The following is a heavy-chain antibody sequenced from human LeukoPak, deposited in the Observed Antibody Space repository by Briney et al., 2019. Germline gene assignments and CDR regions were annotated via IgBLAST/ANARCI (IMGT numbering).Heavy chain of an antibody. V-gene: IGHV4-34*09. CDR2: IYYSGST. D-gene: IGHD3-10*01. J-gene: IGHJ4*02. CDR1: GGSFSGYY. Sequence: PSETLSLTCAVYGGSFSGYYWSWIRQPPGKGLEWIGYIYYSGSTYYNPSLKSRVTISVDTSKNQFSLKLSSVTAADTAVYYCARWLVRTNYFDYWGQGTLVTVSS. CDR3: ARWLVRTNYFDY.